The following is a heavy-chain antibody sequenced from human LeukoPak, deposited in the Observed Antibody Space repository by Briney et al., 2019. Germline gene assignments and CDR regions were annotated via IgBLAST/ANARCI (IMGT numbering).Heavy chain of an antibody. CDR1: GGSVTNYY. CDR3: TSGNGGWSSPYYFYYMVV. CDR2: VYTRGTS. V-gene: IGHV4-4*07. D-gene: IGHD6-19*01. J-gene: IGHJ6*03. Sequence: SETLSLTCSLSGGSVTNYYWSWIRQTAGQRLEWIGRVYTRGTSNYNPSLRSRVIISVDKSANQVSLRMTSVSAADTAVYYCTSGNGGWSSPYYFYYMVVWGKGTTVTVSS.